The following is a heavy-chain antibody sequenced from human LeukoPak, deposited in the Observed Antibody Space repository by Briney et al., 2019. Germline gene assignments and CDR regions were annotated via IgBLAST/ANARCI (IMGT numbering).Heavy chain of an antibody. Sequence: GGSLRLSCAASGFTFSSYSMNWVRQAPGKGLEWVSYISSSSSTIYYADSVKGRFTISRDNSKNTLYLQMNSLRAVDTAVYYCAKGDLITGHKVGAFDIWGQGTMVTVSS. V-gene: IGHV3-48*01. D-gene: IGHD1-20*01. CDR3: AKGDLITGHKVGAFDI. CDR2: ISSSSSTI. CDR1: GFTFSSYS. J-gene: IGHJ3*02.